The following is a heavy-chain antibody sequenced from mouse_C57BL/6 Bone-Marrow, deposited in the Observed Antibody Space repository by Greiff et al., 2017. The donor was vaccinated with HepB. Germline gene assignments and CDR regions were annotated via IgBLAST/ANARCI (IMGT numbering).Heavy chain of an antibody. V-gene: IGHV5-4*01. Sequence: EVMLVESGGGLVKPGGSLKLSCAASGFTFSSYAMSWVRQTPEKRLEWVATISDGGSYSYYPDNVKGRFTISRDNAKNNLYLQMSHLKSEDTAMYYCARDRGATTVEAYWGQGTLVTVSA. J-gene: IGHJ3*01. CDR3: ARDRGATTVEAY. CDR2: ISDGGSYS. D-gene: IGHD1-1*01. CDR1: GFTFSSYA.